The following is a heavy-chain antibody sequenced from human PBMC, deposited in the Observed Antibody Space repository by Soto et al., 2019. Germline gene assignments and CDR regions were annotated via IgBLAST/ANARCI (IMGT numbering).Heavy chain of an antibody. Sequence: QVQLVQSGAEVKKPGSSVKVSCNASGGTFSSYTISWVRQAPGQGLEWMGRIIPILGIANYAQKFQGRVTITADKSTSTAYMELSSLRSEDTAVYYCAREALDSSGWPFDYWGQGTLVTVSS. CDR2: IIPILGIA. D-gene: IGHD6-19*01. J-gene: IGHJ4*02. V-gene: IGHV1-69*08. CDR3: AREALDSSGWPFDY. CDR1: GGTFSSYT.